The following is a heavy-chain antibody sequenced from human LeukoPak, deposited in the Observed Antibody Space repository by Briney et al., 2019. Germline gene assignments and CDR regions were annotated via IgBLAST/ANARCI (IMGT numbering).Heavy chain of an antibody. D-gene: IGHD6-19*01. V-gene: IGHV4-4*09. Sequence: SETLSLTCTVSGGSISSYYWSWIRQPPGEGLEWIGYIYTNGSTKYNPSLKSRVTISVDTSKNQFSLKLSSVTAADTAVYYCARHRSGYRSGLLDYWGQGILVTVSS. CDR3: ARHRSGYRSGLLDY. J-gene: IGHJ4*02. CDR2: IYTNGST. CDR1: GGSISSYY.